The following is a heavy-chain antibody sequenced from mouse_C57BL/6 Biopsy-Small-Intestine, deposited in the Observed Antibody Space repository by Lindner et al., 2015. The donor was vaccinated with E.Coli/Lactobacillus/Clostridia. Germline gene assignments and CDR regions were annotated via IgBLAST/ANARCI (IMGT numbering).Heavy chain of an antibody. D-gene: IGHD6-5*01. CDR1: GYSFTGYN. CDR2: IDPFYGNT. V-gene: IGHV1-39*01. J-gene: IGHJ2*01. CDR3: AREELPYYFDY. Sequence: VQLQESGPELVKPGASVKISCKASGYSFTGYNINWVKQSHGKSLEWIGNIDPFYGNTGYNQRFEDKATLTVDKFSSTAYMQLNSLTSEDSAVYYCAREELPYYFDYWGQGTTLTVSS.